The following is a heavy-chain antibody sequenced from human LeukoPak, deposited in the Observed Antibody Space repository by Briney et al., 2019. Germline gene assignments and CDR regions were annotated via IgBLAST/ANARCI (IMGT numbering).Heavy chain of an antibody. CDR1: GFTFRSYW. CDR3: ARRGSYSIHDC. V-gene: IGHV3-7*03. J-gene: IGHJ4*02. CDR2: INQDGSEK. Sequence: GGSLRLSCAASGFTFRSYWMSWVRQAPGKGLEWVANINQDGSEKNFVDSVKGRFSISRDNAENSLYLQMNSLRAEDTAVYYCARRGSYSIHDCWGQGTLVTVSP. D-gene: IGHD2-15*01.